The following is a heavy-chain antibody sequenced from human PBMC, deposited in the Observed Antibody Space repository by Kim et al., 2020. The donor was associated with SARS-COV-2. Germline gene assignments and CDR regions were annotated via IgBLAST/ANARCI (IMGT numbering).Heavy chain of an antibody. V-gene: IGHV4-30-4*01. CDR2: IYSSGSP. Sequence: SETLSLTCTVSGDSIPSDDSYWSWIRQPPGKGLEWIGDIYSSGSPYYNPSLKSRVSISKGTSKNQFSLRLGSGTAADTAVYFCARVSHRATYPPNWYFDL. D-gene: IGHD3-16*02. CDR1: GDSIPSDDSY. CDR3: ARVSHRATYPPNWYFDL. J-gene: IGHJ2*01.